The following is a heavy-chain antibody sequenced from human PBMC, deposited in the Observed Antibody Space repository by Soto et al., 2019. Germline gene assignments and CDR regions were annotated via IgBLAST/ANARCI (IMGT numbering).Heavy chain of an antibody. Sequence: SETLSLTCSVSGGSISGSYWSWIRQSLGKGLEWLGYVYYTGSTNYSPSLRSRVSISVDTSKNEFSLRLSSVTAADTAVYFCARSVAVPGAHIDYWGQGTQVTVSS. CDR1: GGSISGSY. V-gene: IGHV4-59*01. CDR2: VYYTGST. CDR3: ARSVAVPGAHIDY. D-gene: IGHD6-19*01. J-gene: IGHJ4*02.